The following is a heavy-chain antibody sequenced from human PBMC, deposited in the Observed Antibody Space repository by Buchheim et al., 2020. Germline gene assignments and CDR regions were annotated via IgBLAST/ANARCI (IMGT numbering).Heavy chain of an antibody. D-gene: IGHD1-26*01. CDR3: ATPAPLNSGSNYFYY. CDR1: GFTFSTYS. V-gene: IGHV3-48*01. CDR2: ISNSGRTI. J-gene: IGHJ4*02. Sequence: EVQLVESGGGLVQPGGSLRLSCAASGFTFSTYSMNWVRQAPGKGLEWVSYISNSGRTIYYADSVKGRFTITRDNGKNSLYLQMNSLRVEDTAVYYCATPAPLNSGSNYFYYWGQGTL.